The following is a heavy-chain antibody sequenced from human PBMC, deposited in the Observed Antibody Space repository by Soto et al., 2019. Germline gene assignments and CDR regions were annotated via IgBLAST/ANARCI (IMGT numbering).Heavy chain of an antibody. J-gene: IGHJ6*03. Sequence: EVQLVESGGGLVQPGGSLRLSCAASEFTFSGSSVHWVRQAPGKGLVWVSGIDKVGTDSTYADSVKSGFTSSRNNAKNVVYLKMNRMRVEVTAVYYCDRGWFRLDVCRKGTTVTVSS. CDR2: IDKVGTDS. D-gene: IGHD3-10*01. CDR3: DRGWFRLDV. CDR1: EFTFSGSS. V-gene: IGHV3-74*01.